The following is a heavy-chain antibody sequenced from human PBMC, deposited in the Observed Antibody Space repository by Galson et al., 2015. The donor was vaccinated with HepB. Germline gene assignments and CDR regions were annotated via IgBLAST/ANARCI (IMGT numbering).Heavy chain of an antibody. D-gene: IGHD4-17*01. Sequence: LSLTCTVSGGSISSYYWRWIRQPPGKGLEWIGYIYYSGSTNYNPSLKSRVTISVDTSKNQFSLKLSSVTAADTAVYYCARGFDYGEHFDYWGQGTLVTVSS. J-gene: IGHJ4*02. CDR2: IYYSGST. CDR1: GGSISSYY. CDR3: ARGFDYGEHFDY. V-gene: IGHV4-59*01.